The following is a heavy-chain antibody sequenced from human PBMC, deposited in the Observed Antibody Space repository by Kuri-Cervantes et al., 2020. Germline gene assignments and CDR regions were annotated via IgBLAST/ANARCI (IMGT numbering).Heavy chain of an antibody. CDR1: GYTFTSYY. CDR3: ARDLFPTAMVTGLDY. J-gene: IGHJ4*02. D-gene: IGHD5-18*01. CDR2: ISAYNGNT. V-gene: IGHV1-18*04. Sequence: ASVKVSCKASGYTFTSYYMHRVRQAPGQGLEWMGWISAYNGNTNYAQKLQGRVTMTTDTSTSTAYMELRSLRSDDTAVYYCARDLFPTAMVTGLDYWGQGTLVTVSS.